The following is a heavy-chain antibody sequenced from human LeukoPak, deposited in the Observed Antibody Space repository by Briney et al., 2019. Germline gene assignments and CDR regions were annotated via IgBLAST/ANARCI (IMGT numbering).Heavy chain of an antibody. D-gene: IGHD3-16*02. Sequence: ASVKVSYKASGYTFTSYGISWVRQAPGQGLEWMGWISAYNGNTNYAQKLQGRVTMTTDTSTSTAYMELRSLRSDDTAVYYCARAFGGVIVDPHFDYSGQGTLVTVSS. J-gene: IGHJ4*02. CDR1: GYTFTSYG. V-gene: IGHV1-18*01. CDR2: ISAYNGNT. CDR3: ARAFGGVIVDPHFDY.